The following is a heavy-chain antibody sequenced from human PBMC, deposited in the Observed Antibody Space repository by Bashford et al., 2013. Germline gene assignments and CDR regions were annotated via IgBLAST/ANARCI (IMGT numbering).Heavy chain of an antibody. J-gene: IGHJ5*02. D-gene: IGHD2-8*01. Sequence: VASVKVSCKASGYRFTGFFIHWLRQAPGQGLEWMGWISAYNGDTNYAQKFQARVTMTTDTSTTTAYMELRSLRSDDTAVYYCARDGETHCSTNGRCYNGWFGPWGQGTPVTVSS. CDR3: ARDGETHCSTNGRCYNGWFGP. CDR2: ISAYNGDT. CDR1: GYRFTGFF. V-gene: IGHV1-18*04.